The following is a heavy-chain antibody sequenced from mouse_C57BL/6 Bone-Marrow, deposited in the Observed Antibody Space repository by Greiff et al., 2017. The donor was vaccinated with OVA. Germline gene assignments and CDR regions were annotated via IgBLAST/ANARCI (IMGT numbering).Heavy chain of an antibody. V-gene: IGHV1-42*01. J-gene: IGHJ3*01. CDR3: ARSGGWAY. CDR2: INPSTGGT. Sequence: VQLQQSGPELVKPGASVKISCKASGYSFTGYYMNWVKQSPEKSLEWIGEINPSTGGTTYNQKFKAKATLTVDKSSSTAYMQLQSLTSEDSAVYYCARSGGWAYWGQGTLVTVSA. D-gene: IGHD2-3*01. CDR1: GYSFTGYY.